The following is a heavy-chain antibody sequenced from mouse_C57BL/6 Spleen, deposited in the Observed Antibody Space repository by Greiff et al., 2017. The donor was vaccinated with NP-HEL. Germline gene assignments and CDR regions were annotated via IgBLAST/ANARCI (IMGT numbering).Heavy chain of an antibody. J-gene: IGHJ2*01. V-gene: IGHV1-72*01. D-gene: IGHD2-1*01. CDR2: IDPNSGGT. CDR1: GYTFTSYW. CDR3: ARSGGHGNYSGGYFDY. Sequence: QVQLQQPGAELVKPGASVKLSCKASGYTFTSYWMHWVKQRPGRGLEWIGRIDPNSGGTKYNEKFKSKATLTVDKPSSTAYMHLSSLTSEDSAVYYCARSGGHGNYSGGYFDYWGQGTTLTVSS.